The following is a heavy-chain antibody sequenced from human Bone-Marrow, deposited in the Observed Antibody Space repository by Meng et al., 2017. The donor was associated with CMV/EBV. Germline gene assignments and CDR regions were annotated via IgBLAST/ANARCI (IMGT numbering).Heavy chain of an antibody. CDR3: AREPRIAAAGTKTGGYYYGMAV. D-gene: IGHD6-13*01. J-gene: IGHJ6*02. CDR1: GYTFTGYY. CDR2: INPNSGGT. Sequence: ASVKISCKASGYTFTGYYMHWVRQAPGQGLEWMGWINPNSGGTNYAQKFQGRVTMTRDTSISTAYMELSRLRSDDTAVYYCAREPRIAAAGTKTGGYYYGMAVWGPGNTV. V-gene: IGHV1-2*02.